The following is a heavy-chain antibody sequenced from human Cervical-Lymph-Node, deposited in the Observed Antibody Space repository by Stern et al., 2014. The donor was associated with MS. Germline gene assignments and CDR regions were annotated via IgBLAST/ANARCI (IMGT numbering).Heavy chain of an antibody. J-gene: IGHJ4*02. D-gene: IGHD3/OR15-3a*01. V-gene: IGHV4-4*02. CDR1: GDSISSTTW. CDR2: IHHSGIT. Sequence: QVQLQESGPGLVKPSGTLSLTCAVSGDSISSTTWWTWVRQSPGKGLEGIGKIHHSGITDYSPSLKSRVTMSLDTSKNQFSLRLNSVTAADTAMYFCARWRGTGLFDYWGQGAQVTVSS. CDR3: ARWRGTGLFDY.